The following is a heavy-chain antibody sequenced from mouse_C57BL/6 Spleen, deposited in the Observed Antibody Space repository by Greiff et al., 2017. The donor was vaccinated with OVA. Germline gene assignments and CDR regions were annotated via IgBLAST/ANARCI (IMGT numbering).Heavy chain of an antibody. V-gene: IGHV5-6*01. CDR3: TRHDGSYAMDY. CDR2: ISSGGSYT. Sequence: EVKLIESGGDLVKPGGSLKLSCAASGFTFSSYGMSWVRQTPDKRLEWVATISSGGSYTYYPDSVKGRFTISRDNAKNTLYLHMSSLKSEDTAMYYGTRHDGSYAMDYWGQGTSVTVSS. CDR1: GFTFSSYG. D-gene: IGHD2-3*01. J-gene: IGHJ4*01.